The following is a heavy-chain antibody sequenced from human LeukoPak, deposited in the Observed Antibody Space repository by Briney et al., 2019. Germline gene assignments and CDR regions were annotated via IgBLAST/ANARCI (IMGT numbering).Heavy chain of an antibody. CDR1: GGSISSYY. CDR3: ARAATGGDYFDY. J-gene: IGHJ4*02. V-gene: IGHV4-59*12. Sequence: SETLSLTCTVPGGSISSYYWSWIRQPPGKGLEWIGYIYYSGSTNYNPSLKSRVTISVDKSKNQFSLKLSSVTAADTAVYYCARAATGGDYFDYWGQGTLVTVSS. D-gene: IGHD2-15*01. CDR2: IYYSGST.